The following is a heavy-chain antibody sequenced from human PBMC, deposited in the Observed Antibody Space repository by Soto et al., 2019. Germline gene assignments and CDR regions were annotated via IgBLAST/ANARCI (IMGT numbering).Heavy chain of an antibody. CDR2: TYYRSKWYN. V-gene: IGHV6-1*01. CDR1: GDSVSSNSAA. CDR3: ARALEDSTVTTFRINRRYNWFDP. J-gene: IGHJ5*02. D-gene: IGHD4-17*01. Sequence: SQTLSLTCAISGDSVSSNSAAWNWIRQSPSRGLEWLGRTYYRSKWYNDYAVSVKSRRTINPDTSKNQFSLQLNSVTPEDTAVYYCARALEDSTVTTFRINRRYNWFDPWGQGTLVTVSS.